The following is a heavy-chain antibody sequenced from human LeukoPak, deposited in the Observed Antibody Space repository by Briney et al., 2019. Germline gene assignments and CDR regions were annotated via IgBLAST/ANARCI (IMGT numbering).Heavy chain of an antibody. D-gene: IGHD4-17*01. CDR2: IGWNGGGI. CDR1: GFSFDDYA. Sequence: GRSLRLSCTASGFSFDDYAMHWVRQAPGKGLQWVSGIGWNGGGIVYADSVKGRFTISRDNAKNTVYLQMNSLRAEDTAVYYCARGGYGSIDYWGQGTLVTVSS. CDR3: ARGGYGSIDY. V-gene: IGHV3-9*01. J-gene: IGHJ4*02.